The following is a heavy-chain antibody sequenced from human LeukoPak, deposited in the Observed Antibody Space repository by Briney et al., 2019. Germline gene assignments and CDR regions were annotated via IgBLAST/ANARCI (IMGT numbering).Heavy chain of an antibody. D-gene: IGHD3/OR15-3a*01. CDR2: IDDSGKTT. Sequence: GSLRLSCAASGFTFRSSAMTWVRLAPGKGLGWVSGIDDSGKTTYYSDSVKGRFTISRDNSKNTLYLQLTSLRVEDTAIYYCAKVAAWTYFDSWGQGTLVTVSS. CDR3: AKVAAWTYFDS. V-gene: IGHV3-23*01. CDR1: GFTFRSSA. J-gene: IGHJ4*02.